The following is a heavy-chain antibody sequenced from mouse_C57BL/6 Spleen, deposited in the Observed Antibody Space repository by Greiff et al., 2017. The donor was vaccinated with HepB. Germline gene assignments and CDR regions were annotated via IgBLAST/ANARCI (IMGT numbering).Heavy chain of an antibody. V-gene: IGHV1-69*01. CDR2: IDPSDSYT. D-gene: IGHD4-1*01. J-gene: IGHJ1*03. Sequence: QVQLQQPGAELVMPGASVKLSCKASGYTFTSYWMHWVKQRPGQGLEWIGEIDPSDSYTNYNQKFKGKSTVTVDKSSSTAYMQLSSLTSEDSAVYYCARLVTGTLWYFDVWGTGTTVTVSS. CDR3: ARLVTGTLWYFDV. CDR1: GYTFTSYW.